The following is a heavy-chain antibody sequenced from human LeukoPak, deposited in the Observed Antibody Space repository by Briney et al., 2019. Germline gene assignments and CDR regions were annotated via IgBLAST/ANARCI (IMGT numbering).Heavy chain of an antibody. D-gene: IGHD3-10*01. Sequence: GGSLRLSCIASGFTFGDHAMSWVRQAPGKGLEWVGFIRSKAYGATTEYAASVKGRFTISRDDSNGIDYLQMDYLKTEDTALYYCSRGPILLWIHNGMDVWGQGTTVTVSS. V-gene: IGHV3-49*04. CDR3: SRGPILLWIHNGMDV. J-gene: IGHJ6*02. CDR2: IRSKAYGATT. CDR1: GFTFGDHA.